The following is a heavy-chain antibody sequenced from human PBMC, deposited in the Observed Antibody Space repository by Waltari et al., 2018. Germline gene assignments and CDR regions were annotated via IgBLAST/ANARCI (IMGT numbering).Heavy chain of an antibody. CDR1: GGSISSYY. D-gene: IGHD5-12*01. J-gene: IGHJ5*02. Sequence: QVQLQESGPGLVKPSETLSLTCTVSGGSISSYYWSWIRQPPGKGLEWIGYIYTSGSTNDHPPHKCRVTISVDTSKNQFSLKLSSVTAADTAVYYCARGVEMATISGWFDPWGQGTLVTVSS. V-gene: IGHV4-4*09. CDR2: IYTSGST. CDR3: ARGVEMATISGWFDP.